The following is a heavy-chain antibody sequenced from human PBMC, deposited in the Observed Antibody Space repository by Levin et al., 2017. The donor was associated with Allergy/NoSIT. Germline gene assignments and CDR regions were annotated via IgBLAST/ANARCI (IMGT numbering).Heavy chain of an antibody. CDR1: GFTFNDFV. CDR3: TGPRYYFDS. CDR2: VSEDGRSE. Sequence: GESLKISCTASGFTFNDFVMHWVHQAPGEGLEWVAAVSEDGRSEYYADSVKGRFAISRDNSKNTLYLQMNSPRTEDTAVYFCTGPRYYFDSWGQGTLVTVSS. V-gene: IGHV3-30*09. J-gene: IGHJ4*02. D-gene: IGHD2-2*01.